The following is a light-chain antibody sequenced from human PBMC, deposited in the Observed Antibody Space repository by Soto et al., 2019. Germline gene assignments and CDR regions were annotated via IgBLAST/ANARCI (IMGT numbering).Light chain of an antibody. Sequence: EIVLTQSPATLSLSPGERATLSCRASQSVSSYLAWYQQKPGQAPRLLIYDASNRATSIPARFSGSGSGTDFTITISSLEPEDFAVYYWQQRSNTWTLGPGTKVEIK. CDR2: DAS. CDR3: QQRSNTWT. V-gene: IGKV3-11*01. J-gene: IGKJ1*01. CDR1: QSVSSY.